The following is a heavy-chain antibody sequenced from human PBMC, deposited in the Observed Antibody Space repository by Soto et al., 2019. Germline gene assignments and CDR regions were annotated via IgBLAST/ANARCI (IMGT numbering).Heavy chain of an antibody. CDR2: IYSGGST. CDR3: ARDPDLSIYSSVRYFDS. J-gene: IGHJ4*02. Sequence: GGSLRLSCAASGFTVSSNYMSWVRQAPGKGLEWVSVIYSGGSTYYADSEKGRVTISRDNSKNSQLQQMNTLRVEDTAVYYCARDPDLSIYSSVRYFDSWGLGTLVTVSS. V-gene: IGHV3-66*01. CDR1: GFTVSSNY. D-gene: IGHD6-19*01.